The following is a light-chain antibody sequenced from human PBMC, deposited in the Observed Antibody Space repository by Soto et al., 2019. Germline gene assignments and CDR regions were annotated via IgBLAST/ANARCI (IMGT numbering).Light chain of an antibody. Sequence: QSVLTQPASVSGSPGQPITISCTGTSSDVGSYNFVSWYQQHPGKAPKLMIYEVTTRPSGVSNRFSGSKSGNTASRTISGLQAEDEADYYCSSYTSSNTLYVFGTGTKVTVL. CDR3: SSYTSSNTLYV. J-gene: IGLJ1*01. CDR2: EVT. V-gene: IGLV2-14*01. CDR1: SSDVGSYNF.